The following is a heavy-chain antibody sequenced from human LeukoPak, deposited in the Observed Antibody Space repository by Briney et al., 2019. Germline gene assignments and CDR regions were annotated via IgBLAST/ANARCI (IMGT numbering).Heavy chain of an antibody. V-gene: IGHV4-59*01. Sequence: SETLSLTCTVPGGSISPYYGSWIRQPPGKGLEWIGYIYYSGTTNYNTSLKRRVTISVEKSKNQFSLKLSSVTAADTAVYYCARETAHYYDTSRGWFDPWGQGTLVTVSS. CDR3: ARETAHYYDTSRGWFDP. CDR1: GGSISPYY. D-gene: IGHD3-22*01. CDR2: IYYSGTT. J-gene: IGHJ5*02.